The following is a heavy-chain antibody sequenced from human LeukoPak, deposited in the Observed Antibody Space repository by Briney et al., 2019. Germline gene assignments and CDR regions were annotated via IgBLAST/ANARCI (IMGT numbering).Heavy chain of an antibody. Sequence: SGTLSLTCTVSGVSINSDEWWSWVRQSPGRGLEWIGEIFRDDSTHYNPSLKSRVTMSLDKSKNQFSLKLSSVTAADTAVYYCARHIIVVVPPDAFDIWGQGTMVTVSS. CDR2: IFRDDST. D-gene: IGHD2-2*01. V-gene: IGHV4-4*02. J-gene: IGHJ3*02. CDR3: ARHIIVVVPPDAFDI. CDR1: GVSINSDEW.